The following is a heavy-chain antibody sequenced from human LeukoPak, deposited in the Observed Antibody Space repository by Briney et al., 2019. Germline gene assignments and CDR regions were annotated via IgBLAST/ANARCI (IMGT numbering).Heavy chain of an antibody. J-gene: IGHJ4*02. Sequence: GRSLRLSCAASGFTFSSYGMHWVRQAPGKGLEWVAVIWYDGSNKYYADSVKGRFTISRDNSKNTLYLQMNSLRAEDTAVYYCAKGIAAAGQGANAFDYWGQGTLVTVSP. D-gene: IGHD6-13*01. CDR3: AKGIAAAGQGANAFDY. CDR2: IWYDGSNK. V-gene: IGHV3-33*06. CDR1: GFTFSSYG.